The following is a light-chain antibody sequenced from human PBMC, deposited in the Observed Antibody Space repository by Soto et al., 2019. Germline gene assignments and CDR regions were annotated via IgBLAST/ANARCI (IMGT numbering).Light chain of an antibody. CDR2: DTS. CDR1: QSVSSY. CDR3: QQYNNWPPIT. Sequence: IVLTHAPATLSFSPGEIAALSCRASQSVSSYLAWYQQKPGQAPRLLIYDTSTRATGIPARFSGSGSGTEFTLTISSLQSEDFAVYYCQQYNNWPPITFGQGTRLEIK. J-gene: IGKJ5*01. V-gene: IGKV3-15*01.